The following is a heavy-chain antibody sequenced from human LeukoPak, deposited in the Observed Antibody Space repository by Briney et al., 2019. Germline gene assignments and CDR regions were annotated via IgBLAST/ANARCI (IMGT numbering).Heavy chain of an antibody. Sequence: GGSPRLSCAASGFTFSSYAMHWVRQAPGKGLEWVAVISYDGSNKYYADSVKGQFTISRDNSKNTLYLQMNSLRAEDTAVYYCARDGGSGWYEYFDYWGQGTLVTVSS. CDR3: ARDGGSGWYEYFDY. J-gene: IGHJ4*02. V-gene: IGHV3-30-3*01. CDR2: ISYDGSNK. D-gene: IGHD6-19*01. CDR1: GFTFSSYA.